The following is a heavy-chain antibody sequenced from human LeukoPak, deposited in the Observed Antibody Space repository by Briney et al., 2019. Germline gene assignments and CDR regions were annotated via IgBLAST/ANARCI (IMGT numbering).Heavy chain of an antibody. CDR1: GFTFSSYG. CDR3: ARDKSPVVTADH. J-gene: IGHJ4*02. D-gene: IGHD2-21*02. Sequence: GGSLRLSCAASGFTFSSYGMHWVRQAPGKGLEWVAVIWYDGSNKYYADSVKGRFTISRDNSKNTLYLQMNSLRAEDTAVYYCARDKSPVVTADHWGQGTLVTVSS. CDR2: IWYDGSNK. V-gene: IGHV3-33*01.